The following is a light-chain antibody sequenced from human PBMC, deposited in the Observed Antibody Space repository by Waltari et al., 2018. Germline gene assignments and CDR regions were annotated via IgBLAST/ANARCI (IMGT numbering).Light chain of an antibody. CDR1: SLRSYY. J-gene: IGLJ2*01. V-gene: IGLV3-19*01. CDR2: DKN. Sequence: SSELTQDPAVSVAMGQTVRITCQGDSLRSYYASRYQQRPGQAPILVIYDKNNRPSGVPGRFSGSSSHNTGSLTITGAQAEDEASYYCHSRDASGVAGSFGGGTKLTVL. CDR3: HSRDASGVAGS.